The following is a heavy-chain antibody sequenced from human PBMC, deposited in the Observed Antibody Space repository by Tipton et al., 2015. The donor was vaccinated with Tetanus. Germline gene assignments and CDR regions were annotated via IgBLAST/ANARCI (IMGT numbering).Heavy chain of an antibody. J-gene: IGHJ6*03. CDR2: INRDGSGK. CDR1: GFIFSNYA. D-gene: IGHD3/OR15-3a*01. Sequence: SLRLSCAASGFIFSNYAMSWVRQTPGKGLEWVANINRDGSGKYYVDSVKGRFTISRDEAKNSLYLQMSSLRVGDTAVYYCARDRGEDWTNFYYMDVWGKGATVTVSS. V-gene: IGHV3-7*01. CDR3: ARDRGEDWTNFYYMDV.